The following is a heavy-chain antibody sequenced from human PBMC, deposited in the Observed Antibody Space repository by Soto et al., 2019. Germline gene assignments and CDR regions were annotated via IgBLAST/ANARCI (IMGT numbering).Heavy chain of an antibody. J-gene: IGHJ5*02. D-gene: IGHD3-9*01. CDR1: GYSISSGYY. V-gene: IGHV4-38-2*02. CDR2: IYHGGST. Sequence: SETLSLTCAVSGYSISSGYYWGWLRQPPGKGLEWIGNIYHGGSTYYNPSLNSRVTLSLDTSKNQFSLRLSSVTAADTAVYYCARDRLANWFDPWGQGTLVTVSS. CDR3: ARDRLANWFDP.